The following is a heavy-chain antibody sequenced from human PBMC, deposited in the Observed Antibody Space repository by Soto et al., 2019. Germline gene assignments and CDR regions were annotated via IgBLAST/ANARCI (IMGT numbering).Heavy chain of an antibody. J-gene: IGHJ5*02. D-gene: IGHD6-13*01. CDR3: ARDRSRSNRFDP. CDR2: ISSSSSYI. V-gene: IGHV3-21*01. Sequence: PGGSLRLSCAASGFTFSSYSMNWVRQAPGKGLEWVSSISSSSSYIYYADSVKGRFTISRDNAKNSLYLQMNSLRAEDTAVYYCARDRSRSNRFDPWGQGTLVTVSS. CDR1: GFTFSSYS.